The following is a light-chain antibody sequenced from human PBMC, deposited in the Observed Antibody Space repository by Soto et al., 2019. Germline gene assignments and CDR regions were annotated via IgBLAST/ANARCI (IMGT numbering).Light chain of an antibody. CDR2: EGS. CDR1: SSDVGSYNL. V-gene: IGLV2-23*01. Sequence: QSALTQPASVSGSLGQSITISCTGTSSDVGSYNLVSWYQQHPGKAPKLMIYEGSKRPSGVSNRFSGSKSGNTASLTISGLQAEDEADYYCCSYAGSSTLVFGGGTK. CDR3: CSYAGSSTLV. J-gene: IGLJ2*01.